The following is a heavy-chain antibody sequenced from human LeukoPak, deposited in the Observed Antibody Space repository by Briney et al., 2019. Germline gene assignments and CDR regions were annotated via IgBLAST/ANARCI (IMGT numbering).Heavy chain of an antibody. Sequence: SETLFLTCSVSGGFISSSSYYWGWIRQPPGKGLEWIGDIYYSGSSYYDPSLKSRVAISIDTSKNQFSLRLSPVTAADSATYYCARRRYNDSTGYLDWGQGTLVTVSS. CDR2: IYYSGSS. D-gene: IGHD3-22*01. CDR3: ARRRYNDSTGYLD. V-gene: IGHV4-39*01. J-gene: IGHJ1*01. CDR1: GGFISSSSYY.